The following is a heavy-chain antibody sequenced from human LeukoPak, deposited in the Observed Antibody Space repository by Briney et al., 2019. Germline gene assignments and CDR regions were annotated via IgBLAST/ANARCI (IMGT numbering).Heavy chain of an antibody. Sequence: SETLSLTCTVSGGSISGYYWSWIRQPPGNVLEWIGYIYYSGSTNYNPSLKSRVTISVDTSKNQFSLKLSSVTAADTAVYYCARDRRYSSGWFDYWGQGTLVTVSS. CDR3: ARDRRYSSGWFDY. D-gene: IGHD6-19*01. CDR1: GGSISGYY. CDR2: IYYSGST. J-gene: IGHJ4*02. V-gene: IGHV4-59*12.